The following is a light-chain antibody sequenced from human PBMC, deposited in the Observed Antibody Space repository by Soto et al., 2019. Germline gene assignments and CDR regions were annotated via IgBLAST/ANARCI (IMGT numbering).Light chain of an antibody. Sequence: DIQLTQSPSSVSASVGDRVSITCRASQSISSWLAWYQHRPGKAPNLLIYGASSLPTGVPSRFSGSGSGTVFTLTISSLQPEDFAVYYCQQSKSFPRTFGGGTRVEIK. CDR2: GAS. V-gene: IGKV1D-12*01. CDR1: QSISSW. CDR3: QQSKSFPRT. J-gene: IGKJ4*01.